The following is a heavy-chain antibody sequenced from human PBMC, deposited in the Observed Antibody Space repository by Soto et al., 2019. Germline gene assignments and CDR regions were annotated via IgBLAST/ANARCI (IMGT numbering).Heavy chain of an antibody. CDR3: ARGQLLPYQYGLDV. CDR2: IYYGGST. D-gene: IGHD3-10*01. V-gene: IGHV4-59*07. Sequence: QVQLQESGPALVRPSDSLSLMCSVSGVPITTFYWSWIRQAPGKGLEYIGYIYYGGSTHYNPALKSRVTLSVDTANNEFSLKLRSVTAADTAAYYCARGQLLPYQYGLDVWGQGTTVIV. J-gene: IGHJ6*02. CDR1: GVPITTFY.